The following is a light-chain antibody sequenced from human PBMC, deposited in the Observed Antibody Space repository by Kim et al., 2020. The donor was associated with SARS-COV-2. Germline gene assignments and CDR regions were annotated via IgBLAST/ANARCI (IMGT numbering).Light chain of an antibody. J-gene: IGKJ4*01. CDR3: QQRNTWPFT. CDR1: QSASSN. Sequence: SLYPGERATLSCRASQSASSNLAWYQQKPGQAPSLLIYDASKRAAGIPARFSGSGSGTDFTLTISSLEPEDFAVYYCQQRNTWPFTFGGGTKVEI. V-gene: IGKV3-11*01. CDR2: DAS.